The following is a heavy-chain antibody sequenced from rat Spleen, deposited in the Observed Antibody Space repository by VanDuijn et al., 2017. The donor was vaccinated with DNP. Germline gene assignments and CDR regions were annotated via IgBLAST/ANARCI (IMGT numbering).Heavy chain of an antibody. D-gene: IGHD1-11*01. CDR2: ILYDGSRT. V-gene: IGHV5S10*01. J-gene: IGHJ4*01. CDR3: ATFEGRDA. Sequence: EVQVVESGGGLIQPGRSLNLSCVASGFTFSDYAMAWVRQAPKGGLEWVATILYDGSRTYYRDSVKGRFTISRDNAKSTLYLQMDSLRSEDTATYYCATFEGRDAWGRGTSVTVSS. CDR1: GFTFSDYA.